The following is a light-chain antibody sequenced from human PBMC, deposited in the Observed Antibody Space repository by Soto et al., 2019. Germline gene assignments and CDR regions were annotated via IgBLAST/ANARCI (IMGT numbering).Light chain of an antibody. CDR2: RNN. V-gene: IGLV1-44*01. J-gene: IGLJ2*01. Sequence: QSMLTQPPSASGTPGQRVTISCSGSSSSIESNSVNWYQQLPGTAPKLLIYRNNQLPSGVPDRVSGSKSGTSASLAISGLQSEDEADYYCAAWDDSLRRPVFGGGTKLTVL. CDR1: SSSIESNS. CDR3: AAWDDSLRRPV.